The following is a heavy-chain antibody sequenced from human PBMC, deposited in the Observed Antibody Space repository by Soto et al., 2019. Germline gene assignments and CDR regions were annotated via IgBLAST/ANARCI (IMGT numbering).Heavy chain of an antibody. CDR3: AKDLSRRFMYYYDSSGYYLPPEYYGMDV. V-gene: IGHV3-23*01. J-gene: IGHJ6*02. CDR1: GFTVSSDY. D-gene: IGHD3-22*01. CDR2: ISGSGGST. Sequence: PGGSLRLSCAASGFTVSSDYMSWVRQAPGKGLEWVSAISGSGGSTYYADSVKGRFTISRDNSKNTLYLQMNSLRAEDTAVYYCAKDLSRRFMYYYDSSGYYLPPEYYGMDVWGQGTTVTRLL.